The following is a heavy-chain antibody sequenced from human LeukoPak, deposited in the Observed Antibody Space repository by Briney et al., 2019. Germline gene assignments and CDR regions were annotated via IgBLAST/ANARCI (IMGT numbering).Heavy chain of an antibody. D-gene: IGHD6-13*01. J-gene: IGHJ4*02. Sequence: PGGSLRLSCAASGFTFSSYSMNWVRQAPGKGLEWVSSISSSSSYIYYADSVKGRFTISRDNAKNSLYLQMNSLRAEDTAVYYCARDLIYSSSRYHPPDYWGQGTLVTVSS. CDR1: GFTFSSYS. CDR2: ISSSSSYI. V-gene: IGHV3-21*01. CDR3: ARDLIYSSSRYHPPDY.